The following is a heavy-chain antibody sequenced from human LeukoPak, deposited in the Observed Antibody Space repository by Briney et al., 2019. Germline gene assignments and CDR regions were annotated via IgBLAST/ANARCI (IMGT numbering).Heavy chain of an antibody. V-gene: IGHV3-66*01. Sequence: GGSLRLSCTASGFTVSTNCVSWVRQAPGKGLEWVSTIYRGGSTYYADSVKGRFTISRDNSKNTVYLQVNTLRVEDTAVYYCARGGLETAVKYFFDYWGQGTLITVSS. J-gene: IGHJ4*02. D-gene: IGHD1-1*01. CDR1: GFTVSTNC. CDR2: IYRGGST. CDR3: ARGGLETAVKYFFDY.